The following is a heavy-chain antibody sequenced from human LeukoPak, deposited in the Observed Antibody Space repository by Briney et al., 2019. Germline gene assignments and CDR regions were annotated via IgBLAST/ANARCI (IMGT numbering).Heavy chain of an antibody. CDR2: IYTSGST. J-gene: IGHJ6*03. V-gene: IGHV4-4*07. Sequence: SETLSLTCTVSGGSISSYYWSWIRQPAGKGLEWIGRIYTSGSTNYNPSLKSRVTMSVDTSKNQFSLKLSSVTAADTAVYYCAREDSSSWYSYYYYYMDVWGKGTTVTISS. CDR3: AREDSSSWYSYYYYYMDV. D-gene: IGHD6-13*01. CDR1: GGSISSYY.